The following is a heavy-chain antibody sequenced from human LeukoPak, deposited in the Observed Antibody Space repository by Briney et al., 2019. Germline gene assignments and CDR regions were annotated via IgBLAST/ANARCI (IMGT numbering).Heavy chain of an antibody. Sequence: GGSLRLSCAASGFTFSSHAMSWVRQAPGKGLEWVSAISGSGGSTYYADSVKGRFTISRDNSKNTLYLQMNSLRAEDTAVYYCASTVVVPAAMPNDAFDIWGQGTMVTVSS. D-gene: IGHD2-2*01. V-gene: IGHV3-23*01. CDR1: GFTFSSHA. CDR3: ASTVVVPAAMPNDAFDI. J-gene: IGHJ3*02. CDR2: ISGSGGST.